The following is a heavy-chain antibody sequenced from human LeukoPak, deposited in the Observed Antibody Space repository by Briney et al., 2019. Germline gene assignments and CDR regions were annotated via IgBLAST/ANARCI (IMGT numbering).Heavy chain of an antibody. D-gene: IGHD5-24*01. CDR3: VKDRDRNLARVNFDY. CDR1: GFTFSSYA. V-gene: IGHV3-64D*06. CDR2: VNSNGVST. Sequence: GRSLRLSCSASGFTFSSYALHWVRQAPGKGLEYVSGVNSNGVSTNYADSVKGRITISRDNSNNTLHLQMSSLRGEDTAVYYCVKDRDRNLARVNFDYWGQGTLVTVSS. J-gene: IGHJ4*02.